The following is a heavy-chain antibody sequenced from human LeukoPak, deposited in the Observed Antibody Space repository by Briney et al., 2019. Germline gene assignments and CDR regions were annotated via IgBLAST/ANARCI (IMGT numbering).Heavy chain of an antibody. V-gene: IGHV1-69*01. Sequence: SVKVSCKASGGTFSSYAISWVRQAPGQGLEWMGGIIPIFGTANYAQKFQGRVTITADESTSTAYMELGSLRSEDTAVYYCARGRWRRGSATHYWFDPWGQGTLVTVSS. CDR1: GGTFSSYA. CDR3: ARGRWRRGSATHYWFDP. CDR2: IIPIFGTA. D-gene: IGHD4-23*01. J-gene: IGHJ5*02.